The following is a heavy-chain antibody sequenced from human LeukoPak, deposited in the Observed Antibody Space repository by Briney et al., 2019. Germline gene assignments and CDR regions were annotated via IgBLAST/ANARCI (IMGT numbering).Heavy chain of an antibody. J-gene: IGHJ4*02. CDR2: IHTSGST. CDR1: GGSISSYS. D-gene: IGHD6-19*01. Sequence: SETLSLTCTVSGGSISSYSWSWIRQPAGKGLEWIGRIHTSGSTNYNPSLSSRVTMSVDTSKNQFSLNLRSVTAADTAVYYCAREGDYSSAWSPFDYWGQGTLVTVPT. V-gene: IGHV4-4*07. CDR3: AREGDYSSAWSPFDY.